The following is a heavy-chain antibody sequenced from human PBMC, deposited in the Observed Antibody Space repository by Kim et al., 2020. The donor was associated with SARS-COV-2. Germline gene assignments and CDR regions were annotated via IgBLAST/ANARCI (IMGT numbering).Heavy chain of an antibody. V-gene: IGHV1-18*04. J-gene: IGHJ4*02. CDR3: ARCEIKHGSGSYYRGPHDY. CDR1: GYTFTSYG. CDR2: ISAYNGNT. Sequence: ASVKVSCKASGYTFTSYGISWVRQAPGQGLEWMGWISAYNGNTNYAQKLQGRVTMTTDTSTSTAYMELRSLRSDDTAVYYCARCEIKHGSGSYYRGPHDYWGQGTLVTVSS. D-gene: IGHD3-10*01.